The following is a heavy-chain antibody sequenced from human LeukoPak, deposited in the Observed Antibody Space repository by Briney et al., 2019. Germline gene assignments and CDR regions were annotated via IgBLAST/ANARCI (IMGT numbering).Heavy chain of an antibody. CDR3: AIVRNVVYVHWGFFDY. D-gene: IGHD2-8*02. Sequence: GWSLRLSCAASGFTFSSHNMQWVRQAPGKGLEWVSYIHSSSGTVYYADSVKGRFTISRDNAQNSLYLQMNSLRAEDTAVYYCAIVRNVVYVHWGFFDYWGQGTLVTVSS. CDR1: GFTFSSHN. J-gene: IGHJ4*02. CDR2: IHSSSGTV. V-gene: IGHV3-48*04.